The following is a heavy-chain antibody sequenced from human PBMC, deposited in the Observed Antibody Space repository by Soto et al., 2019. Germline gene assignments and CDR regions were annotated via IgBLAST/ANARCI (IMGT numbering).Heavy chain of an antibody. V-gene: IGHV6-1*01. D-gene: IGHD3-22*01. Sequence: SQTLSLTCAISGDRVSSDSVSWNWIRQSPSRGLEWLAKTYYRSKWYNEYAESLKSRMTINQDTSKNQFSLHLNSVTPEDTAVYYCVRLIGNSWLDYWGQGTLVTVS. CDR1: GDRVSSDSVS. CDR3: VRLIGNSWLDY. CDR2: TYYRSKWYN. J-gene: IGHJ4*02.